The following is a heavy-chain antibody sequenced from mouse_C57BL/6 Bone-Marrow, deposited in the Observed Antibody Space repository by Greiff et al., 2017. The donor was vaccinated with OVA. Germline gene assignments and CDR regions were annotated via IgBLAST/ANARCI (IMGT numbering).Heavy chain of an antibody. Sequence: QVQLQQPGAELVKPGASVKVSCKASGYTFTSYWMHWVKQRPGQGLEWIGRIHPSDSDTNYNQKFKGKATLTVDKSSSTAYMELNSLTSEDSAVYYCARSDIYYYGSSYGFAYWGQGTLVTVSA. CDR3: ARSDIYYYGSSYGFAY. D-gene: IGHD1-1*01. V-gene: IGHV1-74*01. CDR2: IHPSDSDT. CDR1: GYTFTSYW. J-gene: IGHJ3*01.